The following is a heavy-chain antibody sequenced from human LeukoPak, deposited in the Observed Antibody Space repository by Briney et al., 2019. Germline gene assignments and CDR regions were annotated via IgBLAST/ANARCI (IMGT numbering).Heavy chain of an antibody. Sequence: ASVKVSCKASGYTFTGYYMHWVRQAPGQGLEWMGRINPNSGGTNYAQKFQGRVTMTRDTSVSTAYMELSRLRSDDTAVYYCLLADQLDFDYWGQGTLVTVSS. CDR1: GYTFTGYY. CDR3: LLADQLDFDY. CDR2: INPNSGGT. J-gene: IGHJ4*02. V-gene: IGHV1-2*06. D-gene: IGHD2-15*01.